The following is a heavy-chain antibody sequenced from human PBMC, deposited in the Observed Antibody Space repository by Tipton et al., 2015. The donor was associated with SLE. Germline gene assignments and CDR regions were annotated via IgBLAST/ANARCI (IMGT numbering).Heavy chain of an antibody. D-gene: IGHD2-2*01. CDR2: ISGGSDIT. Sequence: SLRLSCAASGFTFSSYSMTWVRQAPGKALEWVSIISGGSDITNYADSVKGRFTISRDDSKNTLYLQMNSLKTEDTAVYYCTTDVPSPFDYWGQGTLVTVSS. CDR3: TTDVPSPFDY. J-gene: IGHJ4*02. CDR1: GFTFSSYS. V-gene: IGHV3-23*01.